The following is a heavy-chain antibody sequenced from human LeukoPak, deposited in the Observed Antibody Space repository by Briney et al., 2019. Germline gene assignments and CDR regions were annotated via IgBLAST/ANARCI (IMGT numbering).Heavy chain of an antibody. CDR2: ISGSGGST. CDR1: GFTFSGYA. CDR3: AKDQSGNYYDSSGYYYARDLYYFDY. V-gene: IGHV3-23*01. J-gene: IGHJ4*02. D-gene: IGHD3-22*01. Sequence: GGSLRLSCAASGFTFSGYAMSWVRQAPGKGLEWVSAISGSGGSTYYADSVKGRFTISRDNSKNTLYLQMNSLRAEDTAVYYCAKDQSGNYYDSSGYYYARDLYYFDYWGQGTLVTVSS.